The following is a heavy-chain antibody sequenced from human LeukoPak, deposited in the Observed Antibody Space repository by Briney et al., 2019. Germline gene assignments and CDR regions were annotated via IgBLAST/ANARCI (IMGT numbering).Heavy chain of an antibody. D-gene: IGHD1-26*01. J-gene: IGHJ4*02. CDR1: GYTFTSYY. V-gene: IGHV1-46*01. CDR2: INPSGGST. Sequence: ASVKVSCKASGYTFTSYYMHWVRQAPGQGLEWMGIINPSGGSTSYAQKFQGRVTITADESTSTAYMELSSLRSEDTAVYYCARSLLVGATTFYGYWGQGTLVTVSS. CDR3: ARSLLVGATTFYGY.